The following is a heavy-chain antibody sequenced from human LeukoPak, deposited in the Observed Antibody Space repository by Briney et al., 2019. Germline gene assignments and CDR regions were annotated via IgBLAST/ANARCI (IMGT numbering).Heavy chain of an antibody. Sequence: GGSLRLSCAASGFTFSSYAMSWVRQAPGKGLEWVSAISGSGGSTYYADSVKGRFTISRDNSKNTLHLQMNSLRAEDTAVYYCAKDGEWELSGAYFDYWGQGTLVTVSS. CDR1: GFTFSSYA. D-gene: IGHD1-26*01. V-gene: IGHV3-23*01. J-gene: IGHJ4*02. CDR2: ISGSGGST. CDR3: AKDGEWELSGAYFDY.